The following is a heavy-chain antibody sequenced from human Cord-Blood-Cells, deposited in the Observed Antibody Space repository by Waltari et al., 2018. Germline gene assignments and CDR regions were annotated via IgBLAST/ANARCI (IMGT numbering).Heavy chain of an antibody. V-gene: IGHV4-39*01. J-gene: IGHJ4*02. CDR3: ARATISGSYFDY. CDR1: GGSISSSSYY. Sequence: QLQLQESGPGLVKPSETLSLTCTVSGGSISSSSYYWGWIRKPPGKGLEWIGSIYYSGSNYYNPSLKGRVTISVDTSKNQFSLKLSSVTAADTAVYYCARATISGSYFDYWGQGTLVTVSS. D-gene: IGHD1-26*01. CDR2: IYYSGSN.